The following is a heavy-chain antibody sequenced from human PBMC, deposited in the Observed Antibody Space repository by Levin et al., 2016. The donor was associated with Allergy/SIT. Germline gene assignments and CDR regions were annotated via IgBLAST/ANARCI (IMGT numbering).Heavy chain of an antibody. CDR3: AREIAAAGIVLRSYMDV. J-gene: IGHJ6*03. CDR2: IYHSGST. D-gene: IGHD6-13*01. Sequence: SETLSLTCAVSGGSISSSNWWSWVRQPPGKGLEWIGEIYHSGSTNYNPSLKSRVTISVDKSKNQFSLKLSSVTAADTAVYYCAREIAAAGIVLRSYMDVWGKGTTVTVSS. V-gene: IGHV4-4*02. CDR1: GGSISSSNW.